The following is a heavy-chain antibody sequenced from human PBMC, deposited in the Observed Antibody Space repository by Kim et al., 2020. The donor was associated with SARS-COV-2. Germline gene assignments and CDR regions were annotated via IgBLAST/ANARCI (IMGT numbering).Heavy chain of an antibody. CDR2: ISYDGTHK. V-gene: IGHV3-30*04. Sequence: GGSLRLSCAASGFTFGSYAMHWVRQAPGKGLEWVAIISYDGTHKYYADSVKGRFTISRDNSKNTLYLQMSSLRAEDTAVYYCARDPNYSGSYSRFDYWG. J-gene: IGHJ4*01. CDR3: ARDPNYSGSYSRFDY. CDR1: GFTFGSYA. D-gene: IGHD1-26*01.